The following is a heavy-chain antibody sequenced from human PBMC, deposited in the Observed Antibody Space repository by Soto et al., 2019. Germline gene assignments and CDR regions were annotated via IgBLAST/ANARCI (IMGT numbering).Heavy chain of an antibody. J-gene: IGHJ4*02. Sequence: QVQLVQSGAEVKKPGASVKVSCKASGYTFTSYYMHWVRQAPGQGLEWMGIINPSGGSTSYAQKFQGRVTMTRDTSTSTVYMELSSLRSEDTAVYYCAKGLLWFGSIDIFDYWGQGTLVTVSS. CDR3: AKGLLWFGSIDIFDY. CDR1: GYTFTSYY. V-gene: IGHV1-46*03. D-gene: IGHD3-10*01. CDR2: INPSGGST.